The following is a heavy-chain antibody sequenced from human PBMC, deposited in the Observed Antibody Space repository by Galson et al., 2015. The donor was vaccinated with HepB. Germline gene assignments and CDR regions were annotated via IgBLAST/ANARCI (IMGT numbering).Heavy chain of an antibody. J-gene: IGHJ3*02. CDR3: ATVGKLRFLEWLFSDAFDI. V-gene: IGHV1-24*01. D-gene: IGHD3-3*01. CDR2: FDPEDGET. Sequence: SVKVSCKVSGYTLTELSMHWVRQAPGKGLEWMGGFDPEDGETIYAQKFQGRVTMTEDTSTDTAYMELSSLGSEDTAVYYCATVGKLRFLEWLFSDAFDIWGQGTMVTVSS. CDR1: GYTLTELS.